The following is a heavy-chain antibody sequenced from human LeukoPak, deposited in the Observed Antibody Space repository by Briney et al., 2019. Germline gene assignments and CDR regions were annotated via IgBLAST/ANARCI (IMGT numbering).Heavy chain of an antibody. D-gene: IGHD1-26*01. Sequence: PGGSLRLSCAASGFTVSSNYMSWVRQAPGKGLEWVSVIYSGGSTYYAGSVKGRFTISRDNSQNTLYVQMSSLRPEDTAVYYCVREVTSGSFDYWGQGTLVTVSS. CDR1: GFTVSSNY. CDR2: IYSGGST. J-gene: IGHJ4*02. V-gene: IGHV3-53*05. CDR3: VREVTSGSFDY.